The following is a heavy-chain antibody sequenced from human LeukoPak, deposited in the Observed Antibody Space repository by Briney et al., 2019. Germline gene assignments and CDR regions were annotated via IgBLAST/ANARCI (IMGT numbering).Heavy chain of an antibody. CDR3: ARERYGDSVDY. V-gene: IGHV4-34*01. Sequence: SETLSLTCAVYGGSFSGYYWSWIRQPPGKGLEWIGEINHSGSTNYNPSLKSRVTISVDTSRNQFSLKLSSVTAADTAMYYCARERYGDSVDYWGQGTLVTVSS. CDR1: GGSFSGYY. J-gene: IGHJ4*02. CDR2: INHSGST. D-gene: IGHD4-17*01.